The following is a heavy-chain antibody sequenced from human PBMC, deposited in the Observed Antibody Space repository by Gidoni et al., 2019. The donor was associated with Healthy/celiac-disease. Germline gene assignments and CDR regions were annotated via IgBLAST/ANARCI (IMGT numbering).Heavy chain of an antibody. V-gene: IGHV3-23*01. J-gene: IGHJ2*01. Sequence: EVQLLESGGGLVQPGGSLRLSCAASGFTFSSYAMSWVRQAPGKGLEWVSAISGSGGSTYYADSVKGRFTISRDNSKNTLYLQMNSLRAEDTAVYYCAKVYYDSSGYYPDWYFDLWGRGTLVTVSS. D-gene: IGHD3-22*01. CDR2: ISGSGGST. CDR3: AKVYYDSSGYYPDWYFDL. CDR1: GFTFSSYA.